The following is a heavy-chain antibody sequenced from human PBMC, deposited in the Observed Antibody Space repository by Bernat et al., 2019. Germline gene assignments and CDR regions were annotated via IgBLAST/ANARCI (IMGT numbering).Heavy chain of an antibody. Sequence: QVQLVESGGGVVQPGRSLRLSCAASGFTFSSYGMHWVRQAPGKGLEWVAVIWYDGSNKYYADSVKGRFTISRDNSKNTLYLQMNSLRAEDTAVYYCARDHRAYGSGSYYIEIDYWGQGTLVTVSS. D-gene: IGHD3-10*01. CDR3: ARDHRAYGSGSYYIEIDY. V-gene: IGHV3-33*01. J-gene: IGHJ4*02. CDR1: GFTFSSYG. CDR2: IWYDGSNK.